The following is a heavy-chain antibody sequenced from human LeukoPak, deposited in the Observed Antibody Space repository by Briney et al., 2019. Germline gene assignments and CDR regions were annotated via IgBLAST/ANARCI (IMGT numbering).Heavy chain of an antibody. CDR3: ARDSRPYCSGGSCSLFDY. CDR2: ISSSSSYI. V-gene: IGHV3-21*01. CDR1: GFTFSSYS. D-gene: IGHD2-15*01. J-gene: IGHJ4*02. Sequence: GGSLRLSCAASGFTFSSYSMNWVRQAPGKGLEWVSSISSSSSYIYYADSVKGRFTISRHNAKNSLYLQMNSLRAEDTAVYYCARDSRPYCSGGSCSLFDYWGQGTLVTVSS.